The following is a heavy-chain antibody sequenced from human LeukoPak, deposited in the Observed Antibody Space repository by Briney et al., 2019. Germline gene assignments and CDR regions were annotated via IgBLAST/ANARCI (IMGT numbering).Heavy chain of an antibody. CDR2: IRGSGGDT. CDR3: ARDIVVTATRLDY. Sequence: QPGGSLRLSCAASGFTFSSYPMSWVRQAPGKGLEWVSAIRGSGGDTYYADSVKGRFTISRDNSKNTLYLQMNSLRAEDTAVYYCARDIVVTATRLDYWGQGTLVTVSS. J-gene: IGHJ4*02. D-gene: IGHD2-21*02. V-gene: IGHV3-23*01. CDR1: GFTFSSYP.